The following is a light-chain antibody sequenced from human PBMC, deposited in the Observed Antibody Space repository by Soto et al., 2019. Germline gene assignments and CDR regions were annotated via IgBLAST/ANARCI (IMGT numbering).Light chain of an antibody. Sequence: SSELSQPPSVSVSPGQTANITCSGDKLGDKYACWYQQKSGQSPVVVIYEDTKRPSGIPERFSGSNSGNTATLTISGTQATDEADYYCQAWDTSTVVFGGGTKLTVL. CDR2: EDT. CDR3: QAWDTSTVV. CDR1: KLGDKY. J-gene: IGLJ2*01. V-gene: IGLV3-1*01.